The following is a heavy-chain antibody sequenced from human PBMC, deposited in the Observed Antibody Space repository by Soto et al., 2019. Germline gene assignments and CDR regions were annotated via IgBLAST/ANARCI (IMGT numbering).Heavy chain of an antibody. Sequence: QVQLQQWGAGLLKPSETLSLTCAVYGGSFSGYYWSWIRQPPGKGLEWIGEINHSGSTNSNPSLKSRVTISVDTSKNQFSLKLSSVTAADTAVYYCARGKFFGGRFDYWGQGTLVTVSS. V-gene: IGHV4-34*01. CDR1: GGSFSGYY. CDR3: ARGKFFGGRFDY. J-gene: IGHJ4*02. CDR2: INHSGST. D-gene: IGHD3-10*01.